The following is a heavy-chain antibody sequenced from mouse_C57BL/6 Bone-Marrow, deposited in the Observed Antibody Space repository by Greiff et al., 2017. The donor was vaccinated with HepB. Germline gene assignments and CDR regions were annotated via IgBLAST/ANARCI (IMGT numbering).Heavy chain of an antibody. D-gene: IGHD3-3*01. Sequence: QVQLKESGPELVKPGASVKLSCKASGYTFTSYDINWVKQRPGQGLEWIGWIYPRDGSTKYNEKFKGKATLTVDTSSSTAYMELHSLTSEDSAVYFCARGDPYWYFDVWGTGTTVTVSS. CDR2: IYPRDGST. CDR1: GYTFTSYD. V-gene: IGHV1-85*01. CDR3: ARGDPYWYFDV. J-gene: IGHJ1*03.